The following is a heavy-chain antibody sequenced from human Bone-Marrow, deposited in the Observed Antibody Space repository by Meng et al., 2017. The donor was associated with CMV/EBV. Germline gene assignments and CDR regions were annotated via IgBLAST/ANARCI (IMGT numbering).Heavy chain of an antibody. J-gene: IGHJ4*02. D-gene: IGHD7-27*01. Sequence: GESLKISCAASGFSVSSYYVSWVRQGPGKGLEWISIAYSAWSTYYADSVMGRFTVSRDNSKNTVYLQMNSLRVEDTAVYYGASNRGDNWGVDYWGQGTVVPVPS. V-gene: IGHV3-53*05. CDR3: ASNRGDNWGVDY. CDR2: AYSAWST. CDR1: GFSVSSYY.